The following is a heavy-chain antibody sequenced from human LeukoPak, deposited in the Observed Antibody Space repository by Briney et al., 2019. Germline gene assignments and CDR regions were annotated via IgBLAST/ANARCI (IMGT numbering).Heavy chain of an antibody. CDR3: AKGGGSWGIAFDI. CDR1: GFTSSSYG. D-gene: IGHD2-15*01. CDR2: ISYDGSNK. V-gene: IGHV3-30*18. Sequence: GRSLRLSCAASGFTSSSYGMHWVRQAPGKGLEWVAVISYDGSNKYYADSVKGRFTISRDNSKNTLYLQMNSLRAEDTAVYYCAKGGGSWGIAFDIWGQGTMVTVSS. J-gene: IGHJ3*02.